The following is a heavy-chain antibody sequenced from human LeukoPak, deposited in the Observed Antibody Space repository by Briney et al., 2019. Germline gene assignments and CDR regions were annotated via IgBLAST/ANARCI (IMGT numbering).Heavy chain of an antibody. CDR2: IYYSGST. J-gene: IGHJ2*01. Sequence: PSETLSLTCTVSGGSISSSSYYWGWIRQPPGKGLEWIGSIYYSGSTYYNPSLKSRVTISLDAPKNQFSLKLSSVTAADTAVYYCASNQRPNWYFDLWGRGTLVTVSS. V-gene: IGHV4-39*07. D-gene: IGHD6-25*01. CDR1: GGSISSSSYY. CDR3: ASNQRPNWYFDL.